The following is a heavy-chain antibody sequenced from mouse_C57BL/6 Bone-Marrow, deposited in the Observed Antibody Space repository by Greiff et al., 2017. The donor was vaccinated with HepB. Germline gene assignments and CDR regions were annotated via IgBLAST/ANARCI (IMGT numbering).Heavy chain of an antibody. V-gene: IGHV1-81*01. CDR3: ARNPLYYYGSSHYAMDY. D-gene: IGHD1-1*01. CDR1: GYTFTSYG. J-gene: IGHJ4*01. CDR2: IYPRSGNT. Sequence: QVHVKQSGAELARPGASVKLSCKASGYTFTSYGISWVKQRTGQGLEWIGEIYPRSGNTYYNEKFKGKATLTADKSSSTAYMELRSLTSEDSAVYFCARNPLYYYGSSHYAMDYWGQGTSVTVSS.